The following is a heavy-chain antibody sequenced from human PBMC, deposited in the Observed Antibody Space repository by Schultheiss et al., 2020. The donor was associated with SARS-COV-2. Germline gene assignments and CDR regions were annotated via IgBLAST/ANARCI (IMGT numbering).Heavy chain of an antibody. D-gene: IGHD3-22*01. Sequence: GGSLRLSCAASGFTFDDYTMHWVRQAPGKGLEWVSLISWDGGSTYYADSVKGRFTISRDNSKNSLYLQMNSLRTEDTALYYCAKDQATYYYDSSGPALYGMDVWGQGTTVTVSS. V-gene: IGHV3-43*01. CDR1: GFTFDDYT. CDR3: AKDQATYYYDSSGPALYGMDV. J-gene: IGHJ6*02. CDR2: ISWDGGST.